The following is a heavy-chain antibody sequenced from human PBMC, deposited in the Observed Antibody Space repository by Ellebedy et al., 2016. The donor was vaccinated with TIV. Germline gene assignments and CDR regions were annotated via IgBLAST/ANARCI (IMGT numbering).Heavy chain of an antibody. V-gene: IGHV1-46*04. J-gene: IGHJ4*02. CDR3: ARDSGSYYPFGY. CDR1: GYTFTSYY. CDR2: INPSGGST. Sequence: ASVKVSCKAAGYTFTSYYMHWVRQAPGQGLEWMGIINPSGGSTRYAQKLQGRVTMTRDTSTRTVYMELSRLRSEDTAMYYCARDSGSYYPFGYWGQGTLVTVSS. D-gene: IGHD1-26*01.